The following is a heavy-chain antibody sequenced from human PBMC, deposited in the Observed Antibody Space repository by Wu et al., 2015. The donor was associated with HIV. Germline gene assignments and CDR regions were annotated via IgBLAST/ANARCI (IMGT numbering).Heavy chain of an antibody. CDR3: ARDQEGAYGSGDIKTRGRVVDV. CDR2: MNPAGGSP. V-gene: IGHV1-69*04. Sequence: QVQLVQSGAEVKKPGSSVKVSCKSSGGTFSRYTISWVRQAPGQGLEWMGIMNPAGGSPNYSQKFQGRVIMTRDTSTNTVYMELRSLRSEDTGVYYCARDQEGAYGSGDIKTRGRVVDVVGPKGP. J-gene: IGHJ6*02. CDR1: GGTFSRYT. D-gene: IGHD3-10*01.